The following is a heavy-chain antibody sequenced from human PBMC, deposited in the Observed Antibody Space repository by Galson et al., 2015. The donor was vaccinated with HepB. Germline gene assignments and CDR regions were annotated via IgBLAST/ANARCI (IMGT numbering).Heavy chain of an antibody. Sequence: SLRLSCAASGFTFSDYYMNWIRQAPGKGLEWVSYVSGSGKTTSYADSVKGRFIISRDNAKRSVHLQMNSLRAEDTAVYYCARELVTIFRTTILHSGFDIWGQGTTVTVPS. V-gene: IGHV3-11*01. D-gene: IGHD3-3*01. CDR3: ARELVTIFRTTILHSGFDI. CDR1: GFTFSDYY. J-gene: IGHJ3*02. CDR2: VSGSGKTT.